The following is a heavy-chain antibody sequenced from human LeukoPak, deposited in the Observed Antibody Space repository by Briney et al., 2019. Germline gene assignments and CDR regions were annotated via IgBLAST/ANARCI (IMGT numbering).Heavy chain of an antibody. J-gene: IGHJ4*02. V-gene: IGHV3-30*18. D-gene: IGHD1-26*01. CDR3: AKAPRPWVGGATGSRYYFDY. Sequence: GGSLRLSCAASGFTFSGYGMHWVRQAPGKGLEWVAVISYDGSDKHHADSAKGRFTISRDNSRNTLYLQMNSLRAEDTAVYYCAKAPRPWVGGATGSRYYFDYWGQGTLVTVSS. CDR2: ISYDGSDK. CDR1: GFTFSGYG.